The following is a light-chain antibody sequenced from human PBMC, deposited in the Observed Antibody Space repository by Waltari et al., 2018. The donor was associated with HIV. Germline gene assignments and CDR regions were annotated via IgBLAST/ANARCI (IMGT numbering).Light chain of an antibody. J-gene: IGLJ1*01. CDR3: QVWDSSSDHYV. CDR1: HNGRSS. CDR2: DDS. Sequence: SYVLTQPPSVSVSPGQTARITCGGNHNGRSSVHWYQQKPGQAPVLVVYDDSDRPSGGPERCSGSNSGNTATLTIRRVEAGDEDDYYCQVWDSSSDHYVFGTGTKVTVL. V-gene: IGLV3-21*02.